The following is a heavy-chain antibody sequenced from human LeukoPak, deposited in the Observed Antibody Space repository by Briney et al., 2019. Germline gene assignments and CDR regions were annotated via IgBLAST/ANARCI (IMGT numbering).Heavy chain of an antibody. V-gene: IGHV1-2*02. CDR3: ARDRGYYYYMDV. CDR1: GYTFTGYY. CDR2: INPNSGGT. Sequence: ASVKVSCKASGYTFTGYYMHWVRQAPGQGLEWMGWINPNSGGTNYAQKFQGRVTMTRDTSISTAYMEPSRLRSDDTAVYYCARDRGYYYYMDVWGKGTTVTISS. J-gene: IGHJ6*03.